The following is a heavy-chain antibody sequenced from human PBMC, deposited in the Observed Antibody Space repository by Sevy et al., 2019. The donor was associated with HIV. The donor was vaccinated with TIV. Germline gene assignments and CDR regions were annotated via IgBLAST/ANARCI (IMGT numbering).Heavy chain of an antibody. CDR2: IGPAGEI. CDR1: GITFSTYD. Sequence: GGSLRLSCAGSGITFSTYDIHWVRQATGKGLEWVASIGPAGEIFYSGSVKGRFTISRENAKNSVYLQMNSLTAEDTAVYYCAGEWLRDTGGIDVWGQGTTVTFSS. D-gene: IGHD5-12*01. V-gene: IGHV3-13*01. J-gene: IGHJ6*02. CDR3: AGEWLRDTGGIDV.